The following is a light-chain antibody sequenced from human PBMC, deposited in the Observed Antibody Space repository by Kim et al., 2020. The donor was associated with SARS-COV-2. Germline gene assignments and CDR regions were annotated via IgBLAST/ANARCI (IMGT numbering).Light chain of an antibody. V-gene: IGLV4-69*01. CDR2: LNSDGSH. J-gene: IGLJ3*02. CDR3: QTWGTGTWV. Sequence: SVELTCTLSSGHSSYAIAWHQQQPGKGPRYLMKLNSDGSHSKGDGIPDRFSGSSSGAERYLTISSLQSEDEADYYCQTWGTGTWVFGGGTQLTIL. CDR1: SGHSSYA.